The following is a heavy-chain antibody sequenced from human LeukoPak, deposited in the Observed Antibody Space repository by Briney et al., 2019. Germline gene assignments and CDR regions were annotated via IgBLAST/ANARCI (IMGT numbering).Heavy chain of an antibody. D-gene: IGHD2-21*02. CDR1: GFTFAIYG. J-gene: IGHJ4*02. Sequence: GGSLRLSCAASGFTFAIYGMSWVRQTPGKGLEWDSSISTSGSTHHADSVKGRFTISRDIAKSTLYLQMNSLRAEDTAVYHCAKGGSGGDWARIDYWGQGTLVTVSS. CDR2: ISTSGST. CDR3: AKGGSGGDWARIDY. V-gene: IGHV3-23*01.